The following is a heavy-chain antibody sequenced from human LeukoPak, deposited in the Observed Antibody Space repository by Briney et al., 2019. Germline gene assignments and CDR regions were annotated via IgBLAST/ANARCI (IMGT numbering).Heavy chain of an antibody. V-gene: IGHV3-73*01. J-gene: IGHJ5*02. D-gene: IGHD2-15*01. CDR2: IRSKANSYAT. Sequence: PGGSLRLSCAASGFTFSGSAMHWVRQASGKGLEWVGRIRSKANSYATAYAASVKGRFTISRDDSKNTAYLQMNSLKTEDTAVYYCASSRGCSGGSCYHALWFDPWGQGTLVTVSS. CDR1: GFTFSGSA. CDR3: ASSRGCSGGSCYHALWFDP.